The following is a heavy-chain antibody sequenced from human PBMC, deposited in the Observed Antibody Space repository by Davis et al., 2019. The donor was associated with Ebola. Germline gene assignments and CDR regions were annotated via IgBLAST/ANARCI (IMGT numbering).Heavy chain of an antibody. CDR3: ARGWLRAGMDV. Sequence: PSETLSLTCAISGDSLSGSSGAWNWIRQSPSRGLEWLGRTYYSSKWYYDYAVSVKSRITINPDTSKNQFSLQLNSVTPEDTALYYCARGWLRAGMDVWGEGTTVTVSS. CDR2: TYYSSKWYY. CDR1: GDSLSGSSGA. V-gene: IGHV6-1*01. J-gene: IGHJ6*04. D-gene: IGHD5-18*01.